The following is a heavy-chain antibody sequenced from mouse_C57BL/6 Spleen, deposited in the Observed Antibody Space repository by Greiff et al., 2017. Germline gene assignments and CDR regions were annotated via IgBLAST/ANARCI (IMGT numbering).Heavy chain of an antibody. CDR1: GFTFSSYG. Sequence: EVQLVESGGDLVKPGGSLKLSCAASGFTFSSYGMSWVRQTPDKRLEWVATISSGGSYTYYPDSVKGRFTISRDNAKNTLYLQMSSLKSEDTAMYYCARQGDITTVVAPAMDYWGQGTSVTVSS. D-gene: IGHD1-1*01. J-gene: IGHJ4*01. CDR2: ISSGGSYT. CDR3: ARQGDITTVVAPAMDY. V-gene: IGHV5-6*01.